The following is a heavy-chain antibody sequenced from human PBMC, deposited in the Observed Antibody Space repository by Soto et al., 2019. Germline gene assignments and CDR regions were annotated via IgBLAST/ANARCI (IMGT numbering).Heavy chain of an antibody. Sequence: EVQLVESGGGLVKPGGSLRLSCAASGFIFTNYGMHWVRQAPGKGLEWVASISRTGDDVLYADSVKGRFSISRDNAKNSLSLQMSSLRVEDTSVYYCATDSLYSTTWYDYFDLWGQGTLVTVSS. V-gene: IGHV3-21*02. D-gene: IGHD4-17*01. CDR3: ATDSLYSTTWYDYFDL. CDR1: GFIFTNYG. J-gene: IGHJ5*02. CDR2: ISRTGDDV.